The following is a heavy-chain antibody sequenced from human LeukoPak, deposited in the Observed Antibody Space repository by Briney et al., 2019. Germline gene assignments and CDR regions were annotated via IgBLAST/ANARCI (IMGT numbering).Heavy chain of an antibody. D-gene: IGHD6-13*01. CDR3: ARDIGQGSSYLYDY. CDR1: GYTFTVYY. V-gene: IGHV1-2*02. Sequence: ASVKVSCKASGYTFTVYYMHWVRQAPGQGLEWMGWINPENGGTSYAQKFQGRVTMTRDTSITTAYMELSSLRSADTALYYCARDIGQGSSYLYDYWGQGTLVTVSS. J-gene: IGHJ4*02. CDR2: INPENGGT.